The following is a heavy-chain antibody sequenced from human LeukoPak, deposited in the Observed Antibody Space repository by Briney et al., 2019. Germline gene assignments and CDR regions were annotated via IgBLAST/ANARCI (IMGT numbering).Heavy chain of an antibody. CDR2: ISYDGSNK. D-gene: IGHD1-1*01. CDR1: GFTFSSYA. Sequence: GGSLRLSCAASGFTFSSYAMHWVRQAPGKGLEWVAVISYDGSNKFHADSVKGRFTISRDNSKNTLYLQMNSLRAEDTAVYYCARGGRIQLERRGYFDYWGQGTLVTVSS. V-gene: IGHV3-30*04. CDR3: ARGGRIQLERRGYFDY. J-gene: IGHJ4*02.